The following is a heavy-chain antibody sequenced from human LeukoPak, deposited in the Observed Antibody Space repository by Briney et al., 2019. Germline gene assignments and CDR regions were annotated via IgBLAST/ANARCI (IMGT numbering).Heavy chain of an antibody. CDR3: ARVGHPTQRRVLSAVTIPTAGAFDV. V-gene: IGHV4-34*01. CDR2: VYHTGST. J-gene: IGHJ3*01. D-gene: IGHD4-17*01. Sequence: GSLRLSCAASGFTFSSYSMNWVRQTPGKGLEWIGEVYHTGSTTYNPSLKSRVTISVDTSKNKFSLRLNSVTAADTSLYYCARVGHPTQRRVLSAVTIPTAGAFDVWGQGTLVTVSS. CDR1: GFTFSSYS.